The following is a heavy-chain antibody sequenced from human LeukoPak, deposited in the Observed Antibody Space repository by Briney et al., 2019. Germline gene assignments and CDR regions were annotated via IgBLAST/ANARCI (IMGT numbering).Heavy chain of an antibody. CDR1: VITVSSKF. Sequence: GGSLRLSCAASVITVSSKFMSWVRQAPGKGLEWVSVIYNSGSAYYPDSVKGRFTISRDSSKNTVLLQMSSLRAEDTAVYYCSSGRTGAIVPNEYWGQGTLVTVSS. D-gene: IGHD3-16*02. CDR2: IYNSGSA. CDR3: SSGRTGAIVPNEY. V-gene: IGHV3-53*01. J-gene: IGHJ4*02.